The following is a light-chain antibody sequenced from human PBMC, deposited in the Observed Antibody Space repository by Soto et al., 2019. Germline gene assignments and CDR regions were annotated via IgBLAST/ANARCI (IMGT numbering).Light chain of an antibody. J-gene: IGKJ1*01. V-gene: IGKV1-39*01. CDR3: QQSFGTTWT. Sequence: MTPSPSSLSASVGDTVTITCRASQTILTYLNWYQQKPGKAPKLLIYAASSLQSGVPSRFSGGGSATDFTLTISSLQPEDFATYYCQQSFGTTWTFGRGTKVDIK. CDR1: QTILTY. CDR2: AAS.